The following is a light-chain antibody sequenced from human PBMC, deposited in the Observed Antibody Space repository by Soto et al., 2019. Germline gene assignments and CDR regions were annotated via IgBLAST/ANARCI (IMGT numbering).Light chain of an antibody. CDR1: QSVSRW. V-gene: IGKV1-5*03. CDR3: QQYDPHSTYT. Sequence: DIQMTQSPSSLSVFIGDRVTITCRASQSVSRWLAWYQEKPGRAPKLLIYEASRLEDGVPSRFNGSGSGTEFTLTISSLKPDDSATYFCQQYDPHSTYTFGQGTKLQIQ. J-gene: IGKJ2*01. CDR2: EAS.